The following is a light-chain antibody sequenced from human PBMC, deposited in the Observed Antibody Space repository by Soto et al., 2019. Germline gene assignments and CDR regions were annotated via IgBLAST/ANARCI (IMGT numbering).Light chain of an antibody. J-gene: IGLJ2*01. V-gene: IGLV2-14*01. CDR3: SSYTTSSALV. CDR1: SSDVGGYDY. Sequence: QSVLTQSASLSGSPGRSITIPCTGTSSDVGGYDYVSWYQQHPGKVPKLIIYEVIKRPSGVSHRFSGSKSGNTASLTISGLQTEDEADYYCSSYTTSSALVFGGGTKVTVL. CDR2: EVI.